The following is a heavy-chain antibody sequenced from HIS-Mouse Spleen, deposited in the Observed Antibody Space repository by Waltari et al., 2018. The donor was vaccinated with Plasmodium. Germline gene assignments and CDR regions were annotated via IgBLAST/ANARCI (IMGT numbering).Heavy chain of an antibody. V-gene: IGHV3-21*01. CDR3: AREDILTGYYNDYWYFDL. CDR1: GFTFSSYS. J-gene: IGHJ2*01. Sequence: VKPGGSLRLSCAASGFTFSSYSMNWVRQAPGKGLEWVSSISSSSSYIYYADSVKGRFTISRDNAKNSLYLQMNSLRAEDTAVYYCAREDILTGYYNDYWYFDLWGRGTLVTVSS. D-gene: IGHD3-9*01. CDR2: ISSSSSYI.